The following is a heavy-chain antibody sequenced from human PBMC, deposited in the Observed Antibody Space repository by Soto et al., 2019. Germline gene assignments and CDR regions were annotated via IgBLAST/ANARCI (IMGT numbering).Heavy chain of an antibody. CDR1: GCTFSIYA. J-gene: IGHJ4*02. CDR3: ARVVATTQLIDY. V-gene: IGHV1-69*13. D-gene: IGHD5-12*01. CDR2: IIPIFGTA. Sequence: SVKVSCTASGCTFSIYAISWVRQAPGQGLEWMGGIIPIFGTANYAQKFQGRVTITADESTSTAYMELSSLRSEDTAVYYCARVVATTQLIDYWGQGTLVTVSS.